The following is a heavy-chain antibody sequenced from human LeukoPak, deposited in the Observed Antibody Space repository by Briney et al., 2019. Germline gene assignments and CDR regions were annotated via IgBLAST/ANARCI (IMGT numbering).Heavy chain of an antibody. CDR2: IIPIFGTA. CDR3: ARDMMSGYSGYEYYFDY. V-gene: IGHV1-69*13. D-gene: IGHD5-12*01. Sequence: ASVKVSCKASGYTFSSYAISWVRQAPGQGLEWMGGIIPIFGTANYAQKFQGRVTITADESTSTAYMELSSLRSQDTAVYYCARDMMSGYSGYEYYFDYWGQGTLVTVSS. J-gene: IGHJ4*02. CDR1: GYTFSSYA.